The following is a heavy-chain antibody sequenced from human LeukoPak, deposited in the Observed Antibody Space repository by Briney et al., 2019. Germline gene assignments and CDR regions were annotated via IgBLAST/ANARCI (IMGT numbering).Heavy chain of an antibody. CDR1: GFTFSTYT. CDR3: ARKRPNYFDY. CDR2: IGSSGGGI. Sequence: GGSLRLSCAASGFTFSTYTMYWVRHPPGKRLEWVSIIGSSGGGIHYADSVKGRFTISRDNAENSLYLQMNSLRAEDTALYYCARKRPNYFDYWGQGTLVTVSS. V-gene: IGHV3-21*06. J-gene: IGHJ4*02.